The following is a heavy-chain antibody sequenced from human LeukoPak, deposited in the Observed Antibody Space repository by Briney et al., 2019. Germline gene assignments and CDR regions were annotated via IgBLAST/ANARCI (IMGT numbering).Heavy chain of an antibody. J-gene: IGHJ3*02. CDR3: ASSTEEDAFDI. V-gene: IGHV4-34*01. Sequence: SETLSLTCAVYGGSFSGYYWSWIRQPPGKGLEWIGEINHSGSTNYNPSLKSRVTISVDTSKNQFSLKLSSATAADTAVYYCASSTEEDAFDIWGQGTMVTVSS. CDR2: INHSGST. CDR1: GGSFSGYY.